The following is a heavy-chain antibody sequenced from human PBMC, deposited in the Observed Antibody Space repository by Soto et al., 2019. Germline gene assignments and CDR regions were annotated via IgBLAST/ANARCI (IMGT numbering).Heavy chain of an antibody. CDR1: GFTFSNYP. CDR3: ATAGLVSGYYDYYMDV. Sequence: EVQLVESGGDLVQPGGSLRLSCAASGFTFSNYPMHWVRQAPGKGLEYISAINKDGSSTYYANSVRGRFTISRDNSKNTLYLQMGSLRAEDMAVYYCATAGLVSGYYDYYMDVWGKGTTVTVSS. D-gene: IGHD1-26*01. V-gene: IGHV3-64*01. CDR2: INKDGSST. J-gene: IGHJ6*03.